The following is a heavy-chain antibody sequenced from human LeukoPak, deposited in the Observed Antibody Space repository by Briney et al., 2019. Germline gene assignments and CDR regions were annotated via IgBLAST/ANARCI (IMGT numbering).Heavy chain of an antibody. CDR1: GYSFTRYW. J-gene: IGHJ6*04. D-gene: IGHD7-27*01. CDR2: VYPGDSDT. V-gene: IGHV5-51*01. CDR3: ARMPNWGEYFYRNDG. Sequence: HGESLKISCKGSGYSFTRYWNGWVRQMPGKGLEWMGIVYPGDSDTRYSPSFQGQVTISADKSISTAYLQWSSLKASDPAMYYCARMPNWGEYFYRNDGWGKRATVTVSS.